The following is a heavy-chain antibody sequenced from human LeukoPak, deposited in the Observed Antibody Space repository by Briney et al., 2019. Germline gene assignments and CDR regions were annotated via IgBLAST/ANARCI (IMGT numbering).Heavy chain of an antibody. CDR1: GYSISSGYY. CDR2: IYHSGST. V-gene: IGHV4-38-2*02. J-gene: IGHJ4*02. D-gene: IGHD6-13*01. CDR3: ARGPAAAAGKIDY. Sequence: DPSETLSLTCTVSGYSISSGYYWGWIRQPPGKGLERIGSIYHSGSTYYNPSLKSRVTISVDTSKNQFSLKLSSVTAADTAVYYCARGPAAAAGKIDYWGQGTLVTVSS.